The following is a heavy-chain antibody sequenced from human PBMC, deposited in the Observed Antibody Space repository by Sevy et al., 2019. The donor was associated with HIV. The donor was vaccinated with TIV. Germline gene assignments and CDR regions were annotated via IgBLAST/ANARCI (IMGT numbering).Heavy chain of an antibody. CDR3: VTHCGSTSCSHAFDI. CDR2: INHSGST. J-gene: IGHJ3*02. V-gene: IGHV4-34*01. D-gene: IGHD2-2*01. Sequence: SETLSLTCAVYGGSFSGYYWSWIRLPPGKGLEWIGEINHSGSTNYNPSLKSRVTISVDTSKNQFSLKLSSVTAADTAVYYCVTHCGSTSCSHAFDIWGQGTMVTVSS. CDR1: GGSFSGYY.